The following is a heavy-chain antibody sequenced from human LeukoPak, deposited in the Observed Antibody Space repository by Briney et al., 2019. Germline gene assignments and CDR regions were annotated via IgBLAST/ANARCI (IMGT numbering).Heavy chain of an antibody. Sequence: ASVKVSCKASGYTFTGYYMHWVRQAPGQGLEWMGWINPNSGGTNYAQKFQGRVTMTRNTSISTAYMELSSLRSEDTAVYYCARAYRMVRGVIGYWGQGTLVTVSS. CDR2: INPNSGGT. V-gene: IGHV1-2*02. CDR1: GYTFTGYY. CDR3: ARAYRMVRGVIGY. J-gene: IGHJ4*02. D-gene: IGHD3-10*01.